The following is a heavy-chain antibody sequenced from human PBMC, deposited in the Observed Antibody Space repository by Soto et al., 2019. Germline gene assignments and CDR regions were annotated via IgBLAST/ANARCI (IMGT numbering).Heavy chain of an antibody. Sequence: EVQLVETGGGLIQPGGSLRLSCAASGFTVSSNYMSWVRQAPGKGLEWVSVIYSGGSTYYADSVKGRFTISRDNSKNTLYLQMNSLRAEDTAVYYCARDAPFSTAMADNWFDPWGQGTLVTVSS. CDR3: ARDAPFSTAMADNWFDP. J-gene: IGHJ5*02. CDR2: IYSGGST. V-gene: IGHV3-53*02. D-gene: IGHD5-18*01. CDR1: GFTVSSNY.